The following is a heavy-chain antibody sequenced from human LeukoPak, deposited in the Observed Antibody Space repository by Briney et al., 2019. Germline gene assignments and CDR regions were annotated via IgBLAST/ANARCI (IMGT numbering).Heavy chain of an antibody. CDR3: ARDSPLEWDVFGDSFDI. CDR2: MHHSGSA. V-gene: IGHV4-61*01. J-gene: IGHJ3*02. CDR1: GGSISSGSYY. Sequence: SETLSLTCTVSGGSISSGSYYWGWIRQPPGKGLEWIGFMHHSGSANSNPSLKSRVTISMDTSKNQFSLKMSSVTAADTAVYYCARDSPLEWDVFGDSFDIWGQGTVVTVSS. D-gene: IGHD1-26*01.